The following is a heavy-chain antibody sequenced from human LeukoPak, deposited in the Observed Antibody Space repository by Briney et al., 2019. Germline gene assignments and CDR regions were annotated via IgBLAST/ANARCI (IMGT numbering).Heavy chain of an antibody. D-gene: IGHD3-3*01. CDR2: INPSGGST. Sequence: GASVEVSCKASGYTFTSYYMHWVRRAPGQGLEWMGIINPSGGSTSYAQKFQGRVTMTRDTSTSTVYMELSSLRSEDTAVYYCARTTRFLEWLLSYFDYWGQGTLVTVSS. CDR3: ARTTRFLEWLLSYFDY. V-gene: IGHV1-46*01. CDR1: GYTFTSYY. J-gene: IGHJ4*02.